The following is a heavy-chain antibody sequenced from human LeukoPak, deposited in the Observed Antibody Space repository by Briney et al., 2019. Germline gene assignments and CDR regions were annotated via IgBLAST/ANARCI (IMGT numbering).Heavy chain of an antibody. Sequence: PSETLSLTCTVAGGSISSGSYYWSWIRQPAGKGLEWIGRIYSSGSTNYNPSLKSRVTVSVDTAKNQFSLKLSSVTAADTAVYYCATAQDIVVVVAAITGGAFDYWGQGTLVTVSS. CDR1: GGSISSGSYY. J-gene: IGHJ4*02. CDR3: ATAQDIVVVVAAITGGAFDY. CDR2: IYSSGST. V-gene: IGHV4-61*02. D-gene: IGHD2-15*01.